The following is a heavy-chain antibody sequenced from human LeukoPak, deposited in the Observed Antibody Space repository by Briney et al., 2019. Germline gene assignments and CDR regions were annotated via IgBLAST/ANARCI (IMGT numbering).Heavy chain of an antibody. CDR3: ARDNPVMSSSWTDAPYPNYYYYYYYMDV. CDR1: GGSISSYY. Sequence: PSETLSLTCTVSGGSISSYYWSWIRQPPGKGLEWVGYIFYSGSTNYNPSLKSRVTISIDTSKNQFSLKLSSVTAADTAVYYCARDNPVMSSSWTDAPYPNYYYYYYYMDVWDKGTTVTVSS. J-gene: IGHJ6*03. V-gene: IGHV4-59*12. CDR2: IFYSGST. D-gene: IGHD6-13*01.